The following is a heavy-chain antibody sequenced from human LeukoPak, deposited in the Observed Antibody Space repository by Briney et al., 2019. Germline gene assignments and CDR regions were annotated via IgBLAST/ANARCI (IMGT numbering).Heavy chain of an antibody. Sequence: GGSLRLSCAASGFTFSNYGMHWVRQAPGKGLEWVAVISYDGGNKYYAGSVKGRFTISRDISKNTLYLQMNNLRAEDTAVYYCARDKSNCFDPWGQGTLVTVSS. CDR2: ISYDGGNK. V-gene: IGHV3-30*03. CDR3: ARDKSNCFDP. J-gene: IGHJ5*02. CDR1: GFTFSNYG.